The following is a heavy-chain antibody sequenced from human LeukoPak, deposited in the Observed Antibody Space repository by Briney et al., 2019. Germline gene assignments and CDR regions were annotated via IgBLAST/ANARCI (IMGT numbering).Heavy chain of an antibody. CDR2: ISAYNGNT. D-gene: IGHD3-22*01. V-gene: IGHV1-18*01. Sequence: ASVKVSCKASGYTFTSYGISWVRQAPGQGLEWMGWISAYNGNTNYVQKFQGRVTMTTDTSTSTAYMELRSLRSDDTAVYYCARDGRHRYYYDRSGNYGSWFDPWGQGTLVTVSS. CDR1: GYTFTSYG. CDR3: ARDGRHRYYYDRSGNYGSWFDP. J-gene: IGHJ5*02.